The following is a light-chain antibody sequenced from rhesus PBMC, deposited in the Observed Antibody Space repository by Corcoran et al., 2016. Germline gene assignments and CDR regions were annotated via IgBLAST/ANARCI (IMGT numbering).Light chain of an antibody. V-gene: IGKV1S14*01. Sequence: DIQMTQSPSTLSASVGDTVTISCRASQGINKYLAWYQQKPGKAPKPLIYYASNRESGVPSRFSGSGSGTDFTLTLTSLQPEDFAIYYCQPHISYPRTFGQGTKVDI. J-gene: IGKJ1*01. CDR2: YAS. CDR1: QGINKY. CDR3: QPHISYPRT.